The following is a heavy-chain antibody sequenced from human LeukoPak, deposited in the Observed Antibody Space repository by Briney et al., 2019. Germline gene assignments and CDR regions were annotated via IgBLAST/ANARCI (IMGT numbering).Heavy chain of an antibody. CDR3: ARDRIPNCSGGSCPPDWFDP. V-gene: IGHV1-69*04. Sequence: SVKVSRKASGGTFSSYAISWVRQAPGQGLEWMGRIIPILGIANYAQKFQGRVTITADKSTSTAYMELSSLRSEDTAVYYCARDRIPNCSGGSCPPDWFDPWGQGTLVTVSS. CDR2: IIPILGIA. CDR1: GGTFSSYA. J-gene: IGHJ5*02. D-gene: IGHD2-15*01.